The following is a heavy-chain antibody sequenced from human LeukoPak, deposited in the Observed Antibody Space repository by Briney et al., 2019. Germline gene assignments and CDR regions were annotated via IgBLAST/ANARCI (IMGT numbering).Heavy chain of an antibody. J-gene: IGHJ6*02. Sequence: GGSLRLSCAASGFTFSSYWMSWVRQAPGKGLEWVANIKQDGSEKHYVDSVKGRFTISRDNAKNSLYLQMNSLRAEDTAVYYCAKNLRYGSGSYSGMDVWGQGTTVTVSS. CDR3: AKNLRYGSGSYSGMDV. CDR2: IKQDGSEK. V-gene: IGHV3-7*01. D-gene: IGHD3-10*01. CDR1: GFTFSSYW.